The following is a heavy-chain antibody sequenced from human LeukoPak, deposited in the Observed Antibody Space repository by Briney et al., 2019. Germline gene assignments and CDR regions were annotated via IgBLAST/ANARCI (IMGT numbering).Heavy chain of an antibody. Sequence: GGSLRLSCAASGFTFSSYSMNWVRQAPGKGLEWVTVMWFDGSHKDYADSVKGRFTISRDNSKNTLYLEMNSLRAEDTAVYYCARENYADSGGVDSWGQGTLVTVSS. CDR1: GFTFSSYS. J-gene: IGHJ4*02. V-gene: IGHV3-33*08. D-gene: IGHD4-17*01. CDR3: ARENYADSGGVDS. CDR2: MWFDGSHK.